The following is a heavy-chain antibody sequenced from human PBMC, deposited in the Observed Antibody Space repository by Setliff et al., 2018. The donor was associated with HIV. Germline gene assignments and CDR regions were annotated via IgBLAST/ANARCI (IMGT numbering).Heavy chain of an antibody. CDR2: VDPEDGET. CDR3: ARGMIRGAIITEFDS. CDR1: GYTFTDYY. V-gene: IGHV1-69-2*01. Sequence: ASVKVSCKASGYTFTDYYMHWVQQAPGKGLEWMGRVDPEDGETIYAEKFQGRVTFSRDSSASTAQMELSSLTSEDTAVYFCARGMIRGAIITEFDSWGQGTLVTVSS. J-gene: IGHJ4*02. D-gene: IGHD3-10*01.